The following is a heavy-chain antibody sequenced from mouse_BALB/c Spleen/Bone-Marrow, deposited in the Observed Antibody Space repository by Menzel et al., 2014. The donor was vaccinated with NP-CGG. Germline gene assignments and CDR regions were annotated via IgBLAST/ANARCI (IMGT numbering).Heavy chain of an antibody. V-gene: IGHV1S81*02. Sequence: VHLVGSGAELVKPGASAKLSCKASGYTFTSYYMYWVKRRPGQGLEWIGEINPSNGGTNFNEKFKSKATLTVDKSSSTAYMQLSSLTSEDSAVYYCTREGDSPFAYWGQGTLVTVSA. CDR3: TREGDSPFAY. CDR2: INPSNGGT. CDR1: GYTFTSYY. J-gene: IGHJ3*01. D-gene: IGHD2-13*01.